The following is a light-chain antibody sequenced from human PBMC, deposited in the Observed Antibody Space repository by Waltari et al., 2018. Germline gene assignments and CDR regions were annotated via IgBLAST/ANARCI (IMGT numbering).Light chain of an antibody. V-gene: IGLV1-44*01. CDR2: SNN. CDR3: AAWDDRLNGFV. CDR1: SSNLGRTT. J-gene: IGLJ1*01. Sequence: QSLLSHPPSASVPPGQRVIISCSVSSSNLGRTTVNCSQQLPGTDPKVLVYSNNQRPSGVPARFSGSKSATSASLAISGLQSEDEADYNCAAWDDRLNGFVFGTGTRFTVL.